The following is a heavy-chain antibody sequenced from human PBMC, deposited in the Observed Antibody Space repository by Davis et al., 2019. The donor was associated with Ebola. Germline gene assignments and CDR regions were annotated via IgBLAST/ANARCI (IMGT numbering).Heavy chain of an antibody. D-gene: IGHD6-19*01. J-gene: IGHJ6*02. V-gene: IGHV1-18*01. Sequence: ASVKVSCKASGGTFSSYAISWVRQAPGQGLEWMGWISAYNGNTNYAQKLQGRVTMTTDTSTSTAYMELSSLRSEDTAVYYCARGREQWLFAGGYYYGMDVWGQGTTVTVSS. CDR2: ISAYNGNT. CDR1: GGTFSSYA. CDR3: ARGREQWLFAGGYYYGMDV.